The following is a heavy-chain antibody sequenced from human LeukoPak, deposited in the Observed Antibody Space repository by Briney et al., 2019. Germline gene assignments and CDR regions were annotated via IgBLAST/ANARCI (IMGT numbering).Heavy chain of an antibody. V-gene: IGHV5-51*01. J-gene: IGHJ6*02. CDR1: GYSFSKYW. D-gene: IGHD5-12*01. CDR2: IYSDESLI. Sequence: GESLKISCTASGYSFSKYWIGWVRQTPGKGLEWMGFIYSDESLIRYSPSFEGQVTISADHSINTAYLQWNSRKASDTAMYYCGRYGLSGNGYTSYFYYGMDFWGQGTAVTVSS. CDR3: GRYGLSGNGYTSYFYYGMDF.